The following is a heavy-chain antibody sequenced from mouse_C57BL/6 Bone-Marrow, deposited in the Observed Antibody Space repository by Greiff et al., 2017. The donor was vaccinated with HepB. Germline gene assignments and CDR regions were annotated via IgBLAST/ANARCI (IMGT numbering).Heavy chain of an antibody. CDR1: GYTFTSYG. CDR2: IYPRSGNT. CDR3: VYGGCFDY. D-gene: IGHD1-1*01. J-gene: IGHJ2*01. V-gene: IGHV1-81*01. Sequence: QVQLKESGAELAKPGASVKLSCKASGYTFTSYGISWVKQRTGQGLEWIGEIYPRSGNTYYNEKFKGKATLTADKSSSTAYMELRRLTSEDSAVYFCVYGGCFDYWGQGTTLTVSS.